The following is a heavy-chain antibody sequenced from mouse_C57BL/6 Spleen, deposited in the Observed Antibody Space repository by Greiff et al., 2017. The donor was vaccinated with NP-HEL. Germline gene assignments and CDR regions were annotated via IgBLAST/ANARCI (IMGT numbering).Heavy chain of an antibody. D-gene: IGHD4-1*01. CDR1: GYSITSGYY. CDR2: ISYDGSN. J-gene: IGHJ3*01. Sequence: DVQLQESGPGLVKPSQSLSLTCSVTGYSITSGYYWNWIRQFPGNKLEWMGYISYDGSNNYNPSLQNRISITRDTSKNQFFLKLNSVTTEDTATYYCAELGHIAYWGQGTLVTVSA. V-gene: IGHV3-6*01. CDR3: AELGHIAY.